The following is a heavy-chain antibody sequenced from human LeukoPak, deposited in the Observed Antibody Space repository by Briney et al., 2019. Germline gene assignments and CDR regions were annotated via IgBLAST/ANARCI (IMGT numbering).Heavy chain of an antibody. J-gene: IGHJ6*02. CDR2: FDPEDGET. V-gene: IGHV1-24*01. CDR1: GYTLTELS. D-gene: IGHD5-24*01. Sequence: ASVKVSCKVSGYTLTELSMHWMRQAPGKGLEWMGGFDPEDGETIYAQKFQGRVTMTEDTSTDTAYMELSSLRSEDTAVYYCATQQRWLQLYGMDVWGQGTTVTVSS. CDR3: ATQQRWLQLYGMDV.